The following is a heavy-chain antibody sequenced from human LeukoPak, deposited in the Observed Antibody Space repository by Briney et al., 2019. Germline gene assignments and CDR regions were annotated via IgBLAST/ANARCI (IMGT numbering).Heavy chain of an antibody. D-gene: IGHD1-26*01. CDR1: GFTFSSYG. CDR2: IRYDGSNK. V-gene: IGHV3-30*02. CDR3: AKALDYSGSYSVDY. J-gene: IGHJ4*02. Sequence: PGGSLRLSCAASGFTFSSYGMHWVRQAPGKGLEWVAFIRYDGSNKYYADSVKGRFTISRDNSKNTLYLQMNSLRAEDTAVYYCAKALDYSGSYSVDYWGQGTLVTVSS.